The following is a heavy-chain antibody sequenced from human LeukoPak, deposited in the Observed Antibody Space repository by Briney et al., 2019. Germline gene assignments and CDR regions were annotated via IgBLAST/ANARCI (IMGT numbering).Heavy chain of an antibody. V-gene: IGHV3-7*01. CDR1: GFTFSNFW. J-gene: IGHJ4*02. CDR3: WDSH. Sequence: PGGSLRLSCSASGFTFSNFWMTWVRQAPGEGLECLANISPDGREKHYMDSVKGRFTISRDNTKNSLYLQMSSLRADYCARDLNWDSHWGQGTLVTVSS. D-gene: IGHD5-24*01. CDR2: ISPDGREK.